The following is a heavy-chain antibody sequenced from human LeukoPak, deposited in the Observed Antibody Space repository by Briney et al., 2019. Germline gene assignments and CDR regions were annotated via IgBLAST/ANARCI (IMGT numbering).Heavy chain of an antibody. V-gene: IGHV4-39*07. Sequence: SETLSLTCTVSGGSISINSYYWAWIRQPPGKGLEWIGSIYYTGTTYYNPSLKNRVTISVDTSKNQFSLKLSSVTAADTAVYYCAGRITIFGVVIRDAFDIWGQGTMVTVSS. CDR3: AGRITIFGVVIRDAFDI. CDR2: IYYTGTT. CDR1: GGSISINSYY. D-gene: IGHD3-3*01. J-gene: IGHJ3*02.